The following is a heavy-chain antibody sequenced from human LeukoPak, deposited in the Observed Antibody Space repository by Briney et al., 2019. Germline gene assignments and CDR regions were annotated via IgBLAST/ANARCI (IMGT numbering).Heavy chain of an antibody. CDR3: AKDPTHFRVWDDYDTNILSH. D-gene: IGHD4/OR15-4a*01. CDR1: GFTFDDYT. V-gene: IGHV3-43*01. Sequence: GGSLRLSCAASGFTFDDYTMHWVRQAPGKGLEWVSLISWDGGSTYYADSVKGRFTISRDNSKNTLYLQMNSLRADDTAVCYCAKDPTHFRVWDDYDTNILSHWGQGTLVTVSS. CDR2: ISWDGGST. J-gene: IGHJ4*02.